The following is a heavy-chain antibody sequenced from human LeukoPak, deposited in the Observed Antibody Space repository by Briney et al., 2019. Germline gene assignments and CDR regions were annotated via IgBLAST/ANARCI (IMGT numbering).Heavy chain of an antibody. CDR3: VKSNSRYQPWTLDI. J-gene: IGHJ3*02. Sequence: SETLSLTCTVSGYSISSGYYWSWIRQPPGKGLEWIGYIFYNEGTSYNPSLKSRVTISVDTSNNQLSLKVNSVTAADTAMYYCVKSNSRYQPWTLDIWGRGTMVTVSS. D-gene: IGHD2-2*01. CDR2: IFYNEGT. CDR1: GYSISSGYY. V-gene: IGHV4-61*01.